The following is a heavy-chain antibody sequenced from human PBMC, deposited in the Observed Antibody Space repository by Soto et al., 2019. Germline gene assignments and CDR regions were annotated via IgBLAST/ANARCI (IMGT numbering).Heavy chain of an antibody. J-gene: IGHJ4*02. V-gene: IGHV3-11*05. CDR2: ISSSSSHT. CDR1: GFVFSDYY. Sequence: QVQLVESGGGLVKAGGSLRLSCAASGFVFSDYYMTWIRQAPGKGLEWLTYISSSSSHTNYADSVKGRFTISRDNAKNSVYLQRNSLRAEDTAVYYCARRISAHFDYWGQGTLVTVSS. CDR3: ARRISAHFDY.